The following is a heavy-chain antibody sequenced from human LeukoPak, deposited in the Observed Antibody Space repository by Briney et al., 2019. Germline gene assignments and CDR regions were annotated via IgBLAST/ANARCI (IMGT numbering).Heavy chain of an antibody. D-gene: IGHD6-13*01. J-gene: IGHJ4*02. CDR2: ISSSGSTI. CDR3: AREDVSSSWFSAFDY. CDR1: GFTFSSYE. V-gene: IGHV3-48*03. Sequence: GGSLRLSRAASGFTFSSYEMNWVRQAPGKGLEWVSYISSSGSTIYYADSVKGRFTISRDNAKNSLYLQMNSLRAEDTAVYYCAREDVSSSWFSAFDYWGRGTLVTVSS.